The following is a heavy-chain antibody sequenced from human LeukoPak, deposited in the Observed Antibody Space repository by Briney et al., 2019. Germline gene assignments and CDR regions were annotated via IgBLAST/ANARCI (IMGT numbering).Heavy chain of an antibody. J-gene: IGHJ4*02. CDR3: ATHFYDFWSGYMN. V-gene: IGHV1-8*01. CDR2: MNPNSGNT. CDR1: GYTFTSYD. Sequence: ASVRVSCKASGYTFTSYDFNWVRQAPGQGPEWIGWMNPNSGNTGYAQKFQGRVTMTRNTSISTAYMELSSLRSEDTAVYYCATHFYDFWSGYMNWGQGTLVTVSS. D-gene: IGHD3-3*01.